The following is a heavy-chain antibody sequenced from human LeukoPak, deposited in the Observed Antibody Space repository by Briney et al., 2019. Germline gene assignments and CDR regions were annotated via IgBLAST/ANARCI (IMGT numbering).Heavy chain of an antibody. D-gene: IGHD3-3*01. CDR2: INHSGST. Sequence: SETLSLTCAVYGGSFSGYYWSWIRQPPGKGLEWIGEINHSGSTNYNPSLKSRVTISVDTSKNQFSLKLSSVTAADTAVYYCARGGLTYYDFWSGYHAPLRGLEYYFDYWGQGTLVTVSS. J-gene: IGHJ4*02. V-gene: IGHV4-34*01. CDR3: ARGGLTYYDFWSGYHAPLRGLEYYFDY. CDR1: GGSFSGYY.